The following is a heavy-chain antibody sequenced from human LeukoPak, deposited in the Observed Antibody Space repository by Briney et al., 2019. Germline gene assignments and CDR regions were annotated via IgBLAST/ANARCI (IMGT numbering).Heavy chain of an antibody. V-gene: IGHV3-74*01. J-gene: IGHJ4*02. CDR3: SGGEWELQFDY. D-gene: IGHD1-26*01. CDR1: GFTFRNYW. Sequence: GGSLRLSCVASGFTFRNYWMYWVRQAPGKGLVWLSRINPDGSSTTYADSVKGRLTISRDNAKNMLYLQINSLSVEDTAVYYCSGGEWELQFDYWGQGTLVTVSS. CDR2: INPDGSST.